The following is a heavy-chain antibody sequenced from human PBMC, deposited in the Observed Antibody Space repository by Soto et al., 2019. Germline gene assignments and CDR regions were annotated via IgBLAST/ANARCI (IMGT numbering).Heavy chain of an antibody. D-gene: IGHD6-25*01. CDR1: ELTFSSYA. CDR3: AKDRRPNYYYGMDV. V-gene: IGHV3-30-3*01. CDR2: ISYDGSNK. Sequence: QVQLVGSGGGGFQLGRSLRLPGEASELTFSSYARHGVRQAPGKGLEWVAVISYDGSNKYYADSVKGRFTISRDNSKNTLYLQMNSLRAEDTAVYYCAKDRRPNYYYGMDVWGQGTTVTVSS. J-gene: IGHJ6*02.